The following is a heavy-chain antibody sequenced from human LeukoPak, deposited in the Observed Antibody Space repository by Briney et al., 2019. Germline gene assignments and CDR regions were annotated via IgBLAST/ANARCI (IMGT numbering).Heavy chain of an antibody. Sequence: GGSLGLSCAASGFTFSSYAMSWVRQAPGKGLECISGFSGSGGSTYYADSVKGRFTISRDNAKNSLYLQMKSLRAEDTAVYYCARVKGVIDYWGQGTLVTVSS. CDR2: FSGSGGST. CDR3: ARVKGVIDY. J-gene: IGHJ4*02. D-gene: IGHD4-23*01. V-gene: IGHV3-23*01. CDR1: GFTFSSYA.